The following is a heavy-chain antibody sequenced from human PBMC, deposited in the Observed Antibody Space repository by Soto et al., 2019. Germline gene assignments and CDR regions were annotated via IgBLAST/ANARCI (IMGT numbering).Heavy chain of an antibody. Sequence: EVQLVESGGGLVKPGGSLRLSCAASGFTFTNYGMNWVRRAPGKGLEWVSSISSSSSYKYYADSVKGRFTISRDNAKNSLFLEMNSLRAEETAVYYCARDHVARIGAAGTDWFDPWGQGNLVTVSS. CDR3: ARDHVARIGAAGTDWFDP. CDR2: ISSSSSYK. V-gene: IGHV3-21*01. CDR1: GFTFTNYG. D-gene: IGHD6-13*01. J-gene: IGHJ5*02.